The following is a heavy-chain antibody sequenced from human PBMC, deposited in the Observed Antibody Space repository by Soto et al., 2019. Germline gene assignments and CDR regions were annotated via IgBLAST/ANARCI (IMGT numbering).Heavy chain of an antibody. CDR3: VRETQIVMVVVPTPVSPVAFVM. CDR2: VSHDGVNK. V-gene: IGHV3-30-3*01. Sequence: QMQLVESGGGVVQPGRSLRLSCAASGFSFRNYNLHWVRQAPGKGLEWVAVVSHDGVNKHYAESVKGRLSISRDSSRDKLYLKMNSLRPEDTAVYYCVRETQIVMVVVPTPVSPVAFVMWGQGTMVTVSS. D-gene: IGHD2-15*01. CDR1: GFSFRNYN. J-gene: IGHJ3*02.